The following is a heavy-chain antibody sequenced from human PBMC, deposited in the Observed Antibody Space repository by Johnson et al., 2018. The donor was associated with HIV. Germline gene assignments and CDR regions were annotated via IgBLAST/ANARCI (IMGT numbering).Heavy chain of an antibody. J-gene: IGHJ3*01. CDR2: ISWNSGSI. Sequence: VQLVESGGGLVQPGRSLRLSCAASGFTFDDYAMHWVRQAPGKGLEWVSGISWNSGSIGYADSVKGRFTISRDNSKNTLYLQMSNLRTEETAVYYCAKGEAQEGWIQLGSYAFDFWGRGTMVTVSS. D-gene: IGHD5-18*01. CDR1: GFTFDDYA. CDR3: AKGEAQEGWIQLGSYAFDF. V-gene: IGHV3-9*01.